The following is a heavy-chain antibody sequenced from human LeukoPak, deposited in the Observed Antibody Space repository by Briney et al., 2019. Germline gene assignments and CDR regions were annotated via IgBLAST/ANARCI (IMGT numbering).Heavy chain of an antibody. D-gene: IGHD6-13*01. CDR3: TRDTPGIAASVSGG. Sequence: PGGSLRLSCTASGFSVSHNYMNWVRQAPGKGLEWVALIYSGGNTHYADSVKGRFTISRDNSKDTLYLQMSSLRVEDTAVYYCTRDTPGIAASVSGGWGQGTLDTVSS. CDR1: GFSVSHNY. J-gene: IGHJ4*02. V-gene: IGHV3-53*01. CDR2: IYSGGNT.